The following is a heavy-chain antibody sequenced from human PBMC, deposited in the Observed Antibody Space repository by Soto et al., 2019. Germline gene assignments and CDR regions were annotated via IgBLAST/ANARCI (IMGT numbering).Heavy chain of an antibody. Sequence: GGSLRLSCAASGFTFEEYAMHWVRQAPGKGLEWVAGVSWNSGSLGYADSVKGRFTISRDDAKNSLYLEMNSLRAEDTAVYYCTSDTFGARDSWGQGTLVTVSS. J-gene: IGHJ4*02. V-gene: IGHV3-9*01. CDR1: GFTFEEYA. CDR2: VSWNSGSL. D-gene: IGHD2-15*01. CDR3: TSDTFGARDS.